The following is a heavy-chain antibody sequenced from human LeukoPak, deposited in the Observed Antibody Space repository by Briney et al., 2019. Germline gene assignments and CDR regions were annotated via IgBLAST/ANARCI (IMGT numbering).Heavy chain of an antibody. D-gene: IGHD3-22*01. V-gene: IGHV1-69*04. CDR3: ASSYDSSGSVDY. CDR1: GGTFSSYA. Sequence: SVKVSCKASGGTFSSYAISWVRQAPGQGLEWMGRIIPILGIANYAQKFQGRVTITADKSTSTAYMELSSLRSEDTAVYYCASSYDSSGSVDYWGQGTLVTVSS. CDR2: IIPILGIA. J-gene: IGHJ4*02.